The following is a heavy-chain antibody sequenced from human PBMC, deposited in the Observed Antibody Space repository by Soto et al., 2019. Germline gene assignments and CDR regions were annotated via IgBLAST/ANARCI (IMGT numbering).Heavy chain of an antibody. CDR3: ARDYGDPYYFDY. J-gene: IGHJ4*02. CDR2: INPSGGSK. CDR1: GYTFTRHY. D-gene: IGHD4-17*01. V-gene: IGHV1-46*03. Sequence: GGSVKVSCKASGYTFTRHYMHWGRQAPGQGLEWMGIINPSGGSKSYEQKFQGRVTMTRDTSTSTVYMELSSLRSEDTAVYYCARDYGDPYYFDYWGQGTLVTVSS.